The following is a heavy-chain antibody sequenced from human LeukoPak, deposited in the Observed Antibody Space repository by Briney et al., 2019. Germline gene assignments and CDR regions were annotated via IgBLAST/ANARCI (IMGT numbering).Heavy chain of an antibody. CDR2: TYYRSKWYN. CDR3: TRSGSSGWYYHLDFDY. J-gene: IGHJ4*02. V-gene: IGHV6-1*01. D-gene: IGHD6-19*01. Sequence: SQTLSLTCAISGDSVSSNSAAWNWIRQSPSRGLEWLGRTYYRSKWYNNYAVSVKSRITINPDTSKNQFSLQLKSVTPEDTAVYYCTRSGSSGWYYHLDFDYWGQGTLVTVSS. CDR1: GDSVSSNSAA.